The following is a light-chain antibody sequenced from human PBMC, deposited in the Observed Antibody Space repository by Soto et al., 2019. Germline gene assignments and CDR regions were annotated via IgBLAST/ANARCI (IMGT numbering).Light chain of an antibody. CDR2: EVS. J-gene: IGLJ1*01. CDR3: CSYAGSRTTLI. Sequence: QSVLTQAASVSGSPGQSITISCTGTSSDVGSYNLVPWYQQHPGKAPKLMIYEVSKRPSGLSNRFSGSKSGNTASLTISGLQAEDEADYYCCSYAGSRTTLIFGTGTKVTVL. CDR1: SSDVGSYNL. V-gene: IGLV2-23*02.